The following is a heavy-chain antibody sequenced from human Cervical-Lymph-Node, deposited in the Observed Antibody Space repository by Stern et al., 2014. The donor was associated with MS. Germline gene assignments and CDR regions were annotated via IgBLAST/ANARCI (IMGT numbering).Heavy chain of an antibody. J-gene: IGHJ6*02. CDR2: ISYDGSNK. Sequence: VQLVESGGGVVQPGRSLRLSCAASGFTFSSYAMHWVRQAPGKGLEWVAVISYDGSNKYYADSVKGRFTISRDNSKNTLYLQMNSLRAEDTAVYYCARDRRDAGNYYYYGMDVWGQGTTVTVSS. CDR1: GFTFSSYA. V-gene: IGHV3-30*04. CDR3: ARDRRDAGNYYYYGMDV.